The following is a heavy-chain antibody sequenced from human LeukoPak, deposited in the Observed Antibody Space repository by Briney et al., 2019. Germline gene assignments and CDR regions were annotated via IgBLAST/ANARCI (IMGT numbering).Heavy chain of an antibody. D-gene: IGHD3/OR15-3a*01. CDR2: INHSGST. CDR3: ARVGLPLLADV. CDR1: GGSFSGYY. Sequence: SETLSLTCAVYGGSFSGYYWSWIRQPPGKGLEWIGEINHSGSTNYNPSLKSRVTISVDTSKNQFSLKLSSVTAADTAVYYCARVGLPLLADVWGKGTTVTVSS. J-gene: IGHJ6*04. V-gene: IGHV4-34*01.